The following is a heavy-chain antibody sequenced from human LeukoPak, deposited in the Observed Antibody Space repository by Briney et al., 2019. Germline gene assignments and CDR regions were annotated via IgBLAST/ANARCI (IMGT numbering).Heavy chain of an antibody. D-gene: IGHD3-3*01. CDR3: ARTDLEWLSKPDY. V-gene: IGHV1-8*01. CDR2: MNPNSGNT. Sequence: GASVKVFCKASGYTFTSYDINWVRQATGQGLEWMGWMNPNSGNTGYAQKFQGRVTMTRNTSISTAYMELSSLRSEDTAVYYCARTDLEWLSKPDYWGQGTLVTVSS. J-gene: IGHJ4*02. CDR1: GYTFTSYD.